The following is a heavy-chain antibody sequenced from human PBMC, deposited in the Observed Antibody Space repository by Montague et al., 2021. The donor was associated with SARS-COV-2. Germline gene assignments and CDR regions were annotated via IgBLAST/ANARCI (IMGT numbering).Heavy chain of an antibody. CDR3: ARGRRILLWFGELFPGGDYYGMDV. CDR2: INHGGST. D-gene: IGHD3-10*01. V-gene: IGHV4-34*01. CDR1: GRGFSWCY. J-gene: IGHJ6*02. Sequence: SETLSLTCAVYGRGFSWCYWGAIRQPTGKKPGCNGEINHGGSTNXNPSLKSRVTISVDTSKNQFSLKLSSVTAADTAVYYCARGRRILLWFGELFPGGDYYGMDVWGQGTTVTGSS.